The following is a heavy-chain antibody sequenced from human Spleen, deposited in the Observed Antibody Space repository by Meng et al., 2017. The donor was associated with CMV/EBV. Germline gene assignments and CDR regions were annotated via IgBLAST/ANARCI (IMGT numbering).Heavy chain of an antibody. V-gene: IGHV3-30*04. J-gene: IGHJ6*02. CDR2: ISYEGSNK. D-gene: IGHD2/OR15-2a*01. Sequence: GESLKISCAASRFIFNTYTIHWVRQAPGKGLEWVAAISYEGSNKFYADSVRGRFTISRDNSKNTLFLEMNSLRVEDTAVYFCASDHSTKFCTTSTCPTFYGMDVWGQGTTVTVSS. CDR1: RFIFNTYT. CDR3: ASDHSTKFCTTSTCPTFYGMDV.